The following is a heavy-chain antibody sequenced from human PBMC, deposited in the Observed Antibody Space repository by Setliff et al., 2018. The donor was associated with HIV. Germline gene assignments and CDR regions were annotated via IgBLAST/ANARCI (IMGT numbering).Heavy chain of an antibody. J-gene: IGHJ6*02. CDR1: GFTYP. CDR2: IYSGGST. D-gene: IGHD1-26*01. V-gene: IGHV3-23*03. CDR3: AKPLTQWGVSPYHYAVDV. Sequence: PGESLKISCAVSGFTYPMSWVRQAPGKGLEWVSVIYSGGSTYYADSVKGRFTISTDNSKNTLYLQMNSLRAEDTAVYYCAKPLTQWGVSPYHYAVDVWGQGTTVTVSS.